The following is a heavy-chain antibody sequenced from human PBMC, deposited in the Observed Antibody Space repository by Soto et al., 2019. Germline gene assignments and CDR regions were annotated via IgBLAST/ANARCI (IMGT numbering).Heavy chain of an antibody. Sequence: EVQLLESGGGLVQPGGALRLSCAASGFTFSSYAMSWVRQAPGKGLEWVSTISGSGGSTYYADSVKGRFTISRDNSKNTLSLQMNSLRAEDTAVYYCAKGMRGSNYALRLDPWGQGTLVTVSS. CDR2: ISGSGGST. CDR3: AKGMRGSNYALRLDP. CDR1: GFTFSSYA. D-gene: IGHD5-18*01. J-gene: IGHJ5*02. V-gene: IGHV3-23*01.